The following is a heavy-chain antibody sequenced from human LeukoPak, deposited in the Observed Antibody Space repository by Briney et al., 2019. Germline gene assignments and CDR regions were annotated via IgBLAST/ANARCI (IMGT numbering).Heavy chain of an antibody. CDR1: GFTFSNAW. V-gene: IGHV3-15*01. CDR3: TTGLWFGTRRRDY. D-gene: IGHD3-10*01. J-gene: IGHJ4*02. CDR2: IKSKTDGGTT. Sequence: GGSLRLSCAASGFTFSNAWMSWVRQAPGKGLEWVGCIKSKTDGGTTDYAAPVKGRFTISRDDSKNTLYLQMNSLKTEDTAVYYCTTGLWFGTRRRDYWGQGTLVTVSS.